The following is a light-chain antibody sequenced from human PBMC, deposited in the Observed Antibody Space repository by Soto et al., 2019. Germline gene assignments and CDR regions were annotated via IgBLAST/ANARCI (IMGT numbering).Light chain of an antibody. CDR1: HSVSSSY. Sequence: EIVLTQSPCTLSLSQGERATLSCRASHSVSSSYLAWYQQKPGQAPRLLIYGASSRATGIPDRFSGSGSGTDFTLTISRLEPEDFAVYYCQQYNNWPRTFGQGTKVDIK. CDR2: GAS. J-gene: IGKJ1*01. V-gene: IGKV3-20*01. CDR3: QQYNNWPRT.